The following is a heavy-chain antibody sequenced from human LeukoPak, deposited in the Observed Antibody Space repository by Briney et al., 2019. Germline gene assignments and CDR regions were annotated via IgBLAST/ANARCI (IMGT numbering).Heavy chain of an antibody. Sequence: SETLSLTCAVSGVAVTSGNYYWSWIRQPPGKGLEWIGHIYYTGSTSYNPSLMSRVTMSVGAPENQLSLKVRSVTAADTAVYYCAREEVTSAWFPFDFWGQGALVTVSS. D-gene: IGHD6-19*01. CDR3: AREEVTSAWFPFDF. CDR1: GVAVTSGNYY. J-gene: IGHJ4*02. V-gene: IGHV4-61*01. CDR2: IYYTGST.